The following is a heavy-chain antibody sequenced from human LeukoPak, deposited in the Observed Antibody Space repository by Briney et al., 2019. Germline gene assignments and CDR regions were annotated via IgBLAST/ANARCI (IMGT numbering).Heavy chain of an antibody. Sequence: PSETLSLTCTVFGGSISSSSYYWGWIRQPPGKGLEWIGIIYYSGSTYYNPSLKSRVTISINTSKNQFSLKLSSVTAADTAVYYCARLIRSDFDYWGQGTLVTVSS. D-gene: IGHD3-16*01. CDR3: ARLIRSDFDY. V-gene: IGHV4-39*01. CDR2: IYYSGST. CDR1: GGSISSSSYY. J-gene: IGHJ4*02.